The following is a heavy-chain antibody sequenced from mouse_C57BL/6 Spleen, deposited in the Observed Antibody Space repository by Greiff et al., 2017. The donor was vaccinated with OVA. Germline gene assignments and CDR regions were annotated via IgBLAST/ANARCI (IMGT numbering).Heavy chain of an antibody. V-gene: IGHV1-26*01. CDR2: INPNNGGT. CDR3: ARTVVASFDY. J-gene: IGHJ2*01. CDR1: GYTFTDYY. Sequence: EVQLQQSGPELVKPGASVKISCKASGYTFTDYYMNWVKQSHGQSLEWIGDINPNNGGTSYNQKFKGKATLTVDTSSSTAYMELRSLTTEDSAGYYCARTVVASFDYWGQGTTLTVSS. D-gene: IGHD1-1*01.